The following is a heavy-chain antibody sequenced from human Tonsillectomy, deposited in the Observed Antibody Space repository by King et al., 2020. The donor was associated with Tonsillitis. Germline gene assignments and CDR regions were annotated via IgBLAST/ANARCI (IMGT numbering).Heavy chain of an antibody. V-gene: IGHV3-48*01. D-gene: IGHD1-14*01. CDR2: ISSSSSTI. Sequence: VQLVESGGGLVQPGGSLRLSCAASGFTFSSYSMNWVRQAPGKGLEWVSYISSSSSTIYYADSVKGRFTISRANAKNSLYLQMNSLRGEDTAVYYCARDRWDVRPEKTPKVGVDYWGQGTLVTVSS. CDR3: ARDRWDVRPEKTPKVGVDY. J-gene: IGHJ4*02. CDR1: GFTFSSYS.